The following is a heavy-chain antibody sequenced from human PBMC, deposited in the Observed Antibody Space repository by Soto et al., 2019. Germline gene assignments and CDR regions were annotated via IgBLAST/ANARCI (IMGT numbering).Heavy chain of an antibody. V-gene: IGHV1-18*04. Sequence: QVQLVQSGAEVKKPGASVKVSCKASGYTFTSYGISWVRQAPGQGLEWMGWISAYNGNTNYAQKLQGRVTMTTDTSTSTAYMELRSLRSDDTAVYYCVSTVGYCSSTSCPPSYYYYYGMDVWGQGTTVTVSS. J-gene: IGHJ6*02. CDR3: VSTVGYCSSTSCPPSYYYYYGMDV. CDR1: GYTFTSYG. D-gene: IGHD2-2*01. CDR2: ISAYNGNT.